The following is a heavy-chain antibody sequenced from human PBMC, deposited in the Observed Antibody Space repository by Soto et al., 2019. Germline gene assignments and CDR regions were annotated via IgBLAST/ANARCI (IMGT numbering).Heavy chain of an antibody. J-gene: IGHJ4*02. Sequence: PSETLSLTCTVSGYSISSGYHWAWIRQPPGKGLEWLGSVHYSGNTYYNPSLKSRLTISVDKSKNQFSLNLSSVTAADTALYYCARGTVVTRWGTGLVNYWGQGTLVTVSS. CDR1: GYSISSGYH. CDR2: VHYSGNT. V-gene: IGHV4-38-2*02. D-gene: IGHD2-21*02. CDR3: ARGTVVTRWGTGLVNY.